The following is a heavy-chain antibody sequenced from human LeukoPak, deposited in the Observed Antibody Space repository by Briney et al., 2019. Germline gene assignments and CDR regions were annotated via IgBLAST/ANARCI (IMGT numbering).Heavy chain of an antibody. Sequence: PSETLSLTCTVSGGSISSSSYYWGWIRQPPGKELEWIGSIYYSGSTYYNPSLKSRVTISVDTSKNQFSLKLSSVTAADTAVCYCARHPYSYGPYYFDYWGQGALVTVSS. CDR3: ARHPYSYGPYYFDY. CDR2: IYYSGST. V-gene: IGHV4-39*01. J-gene: IGHJ4*02. D-gene: IGHD5-18*01. CDR1: GGSISSSSYY.